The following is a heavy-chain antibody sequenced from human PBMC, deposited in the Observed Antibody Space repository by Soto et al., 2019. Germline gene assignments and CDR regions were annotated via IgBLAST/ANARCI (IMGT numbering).Heavy chain of an antibody. D-gene: IGHD3-3*01. Sequence: ASVKVSCKASGYTFTSYGISWVRQAPGQGLEWMGWISAYNGNTNYAQKLQGRVTMTTDTSTSTAYMELRGLRSDDTAVYYCARTPFGTIFGVDPGWFDPWGQGTLVTVSS. J-gene: IGHJ5*02. CDR2: ISAYNGNT. CDR1: GYTFTSYG. V-gene: IGHV1-18*01. CDR3: ARTPFGTIFGVDPGWFDP.